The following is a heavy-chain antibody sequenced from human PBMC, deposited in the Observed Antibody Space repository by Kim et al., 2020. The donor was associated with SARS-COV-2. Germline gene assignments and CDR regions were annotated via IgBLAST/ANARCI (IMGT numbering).Heavy chain of an antibody. Sequence: PPIKSRVPMSVDTAKNQFSLELSSVTAADTAVYYCASGYSNYELGYFDYWGQGTLVTVSS. CDR3: ASGYSNYELGYFDY. V-gene: IGHV4-4*07. J-gene: IGHJ4*02. D-gene: IGHD4-4*01.